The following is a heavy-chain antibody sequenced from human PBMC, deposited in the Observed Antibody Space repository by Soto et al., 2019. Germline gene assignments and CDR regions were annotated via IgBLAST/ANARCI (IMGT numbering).Heavy chain of an antibody. CDR2: IYYTVKT. V-gene: IGHV4-30-4*01. CDR3: GRDLTSNANCIDP. Sequence: QVQLQESGPGLVKPPQTLSITCSVSGDYIHVGGYYWTWIRQRPGKGLEWMGYIYYTVKTYYNPSLESRLTVSVDRSMNQVPLQLTSVTAADTAVSFCGRDLTSNANCIDPWGQGTLVTISS. CDR1: GDYIHVGGYY. D-gene: IGHD2-2*01. J-gene: IGHJ5*02.